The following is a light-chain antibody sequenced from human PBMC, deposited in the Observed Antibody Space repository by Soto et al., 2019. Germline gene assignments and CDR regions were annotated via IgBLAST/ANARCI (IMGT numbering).Light chain of an antibody. CDR1: QSVGTN. CDR3: QQYDNWPPWT. V-gene: IGKV3-15*01. Sequence: EIVITQSPAPLSVSPGERATLSCRARQSVGTNLAWYQQKPGQPPLLLMYGASTRAAGVPARFSGSGSGTEFTLTISSLQSEDLAIYSCQQYDNWPPWTFGQGTKVDIK. J-gene: IGKJ1*01. CDR2: GAS.